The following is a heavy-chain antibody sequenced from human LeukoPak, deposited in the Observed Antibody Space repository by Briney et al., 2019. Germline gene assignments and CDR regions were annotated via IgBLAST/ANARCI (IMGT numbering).Heavy chain of an antibody. Sequence: GGSLRLSCAASGFTFFSYDMNWVRQAPGKGLEWVSYISSSGSNIYYADSVKGRFTIPRDNTKNSLSLQMNSLRAEDTAVYYCARALPSFDYWGQGTLVTVSS. J-gene: IGHJ4*02. CDR2: ISSSGSNI. CDR1: GFTFFSYD. V-gene: IGHV3-48*03. CDR3: ARALPSFDY.